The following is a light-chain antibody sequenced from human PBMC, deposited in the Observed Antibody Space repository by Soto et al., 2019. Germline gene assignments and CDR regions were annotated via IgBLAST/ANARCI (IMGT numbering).Light chain of an antibody. CDR2: DAS. CDR3: QQYVRSHQSWT. V-gene: IGKV3-20*01. CDR1: QSVSSSY. Sequence: ETVLTQSPGTLSLSPGERATLSCRASQSVSSSYLAWYQQKPGQAPRLLIYDASSRATGIPDRFSGSGSGTDFTLTISRLEPEDFAVYYCQQYVRSHQSWTFGQGTKVEL. J-gene: IGKJ1*01.